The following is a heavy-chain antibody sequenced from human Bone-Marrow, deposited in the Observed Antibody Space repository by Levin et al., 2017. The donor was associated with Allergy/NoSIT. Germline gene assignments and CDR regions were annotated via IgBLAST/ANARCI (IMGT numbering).Heavy chain of an antibody. CDR3: ARDLTPIVRRGPAATEENGDWFDP. J-gene: IGHJ5*02. D-gene: IGHD2-2*01. CDR1: GGSISSYY. CDR2: IYTSGST. Sequence: SQTLSLTCTVSGGSISSYYWSWIRQPAGKGLEWIGRIYTSGSTNYNPSLKSRVTMSVDTSKNQFSLKLSSVTAADTAVYYCARDLTPIVRRGPAATEENGDWFDPWGQGTLVTVSS. V-gene: IGHV4-4*07.